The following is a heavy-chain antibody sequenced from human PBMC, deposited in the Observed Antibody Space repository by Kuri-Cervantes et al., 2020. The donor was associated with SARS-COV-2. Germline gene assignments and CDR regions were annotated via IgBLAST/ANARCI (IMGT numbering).Heavy chain of an antibody. CDR3: ARVKYYDFWSGYYFTGDQSPKYYMDV. CDR2: ISAYNGNT. Sequence: ASVKVSCKASGHTFTGYYMHWVRQAPGQGLEWMGWISAYNGNTNYAQKLQGRVTMTTDTSTSTAYMELRSLRFDDTAVYYCARVKYYDFWSGYYFTGDQSPKYYMDVWGKGTTVTVSS. CDR1: GHTFTGYY. D-gene: IGHD3-3*01. V-gene: IGHV1-18*04. J-gene: IGHJ6*03.